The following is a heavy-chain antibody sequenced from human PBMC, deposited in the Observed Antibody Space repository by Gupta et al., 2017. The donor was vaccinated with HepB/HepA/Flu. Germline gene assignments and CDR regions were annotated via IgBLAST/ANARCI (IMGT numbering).Heavy chain of an antibody. Sequence: EVQLVESGGGLVQPGGSLRLSCAASGFTFSSYWMSWVRQAPGKGLEWVANIKQDGSEKYYVDSVKGRFTISRDNAKNSLYLQMNSLRAEDTAVYYCARDFLGGYDFWSGYYDAFDIRGQGTMVTVSS. CDR2: IKQDGSEK. D-gene: IGHD3-3*01. CDR1: GFTFSSYW. V-gene: IGHV3-7*01. CDR3: ARDFLGGYDFWSGYYDAFDI. J-gene: IGHJ3*02.